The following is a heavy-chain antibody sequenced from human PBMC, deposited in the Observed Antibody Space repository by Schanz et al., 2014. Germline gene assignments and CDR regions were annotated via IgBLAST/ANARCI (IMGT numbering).Heavy chain of an antibody. CDR2: IRYDGSNK. V-gene: IGHV3-30*02. CDR3: ARSGVDV. CDR1: RFTFSSYG. J-gene: IGHJ6*02. D-gene: IGHD3-10*01. Sequence: QVLLVESGGGVVQPGGSLTLSCAASRFTFSSYGMHWVRQAPGKGLEWVAFIRYDGSNKYYADSVKGRFTISRDNSKNTLYLQMNSLRAEDTAVYYCARSGVDVWGQGTTVTVSS.